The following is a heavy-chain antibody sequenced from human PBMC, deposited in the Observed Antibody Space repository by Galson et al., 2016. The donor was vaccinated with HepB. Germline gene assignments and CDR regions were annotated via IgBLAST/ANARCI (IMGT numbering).Heavy chain of an antibody. D-gene: IGHD1-26*01. CDR2: IIPIFGTA. J-gene: IGHJ4*02. CDR1: GGTFSSYA. Sequence: SVKVSCKASGGTFSSYAINWVRQAPGQGLEWMGGIIPIFGTANYAQKFQGRVTITADESTNTAYMELSRLRSEDTAVYYCARDPKVLGVGATLGYWGQGTLVTVSS. CDR3: ARDPKVLGVGATLGY. V-gene: IGHV1-69*13.